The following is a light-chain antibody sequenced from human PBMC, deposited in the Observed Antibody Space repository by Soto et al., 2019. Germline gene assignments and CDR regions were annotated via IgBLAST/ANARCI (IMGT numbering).Light chain of an antibody. J-gene: IGKJ1*01. CDR2: DAS. Sequence: IKMTQSPSTLSASVGDRVTITCRASQSISSWLAWYQQKPGKAPKVLIFDASSLESGVPSRFSGSGSATEFTLTISSLQPDDFATDYCQQYSTYPWTFGQGTKVDI. CDR3: QQYSTYPWT. V-gene: IGKV1-5*01. CDR1: QSISSW.